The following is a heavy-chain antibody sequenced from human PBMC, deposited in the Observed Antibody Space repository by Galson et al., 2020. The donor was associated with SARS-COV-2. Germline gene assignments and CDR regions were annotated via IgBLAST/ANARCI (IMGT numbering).Heavy chain of an antibody. CDR2: IYWNDDK. CDR3: AHRIDYYDSSGYHDAFDI. J-gene: IGHJ3*02. V-gene: IGHV2-5*01. CDR1: GFSLSTSGVG. Sequence: SGPTLVKPTQTLTLTCTFSGFSLSTSGVGVGWIRQPPGKALEWLALIYWNDDKRYSPSLKSRLTITKDTSKNQVVLTMTNMDPVDTATYYCAHRIDYYDSSGYHDAFDIWGQGTMVTVSS. D-gene: IGHD3-22*01.